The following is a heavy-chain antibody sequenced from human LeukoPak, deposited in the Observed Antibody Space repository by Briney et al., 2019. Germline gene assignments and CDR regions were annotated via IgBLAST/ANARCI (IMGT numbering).Heavy chain of an antibody. CDR3: ARGLVYCSSTNCFNWFDP. CDR2: INTDGSST. D-gene: IGHD2-2*01. J-gene: IGHJ5*02. CDR1: GFTFSSYW. V-gene: IGHV3-74*01. Sequence: PGGSLRLSCAASGFTFSSYWMHWVRQALGKGLVWVSRINTDGSSTSYADSVKGRFTISRDNAKNTLYLQMNSLRAEDTAVYYCARGLVYCSSTNCFNWFDPWGQGTLVTVSS.